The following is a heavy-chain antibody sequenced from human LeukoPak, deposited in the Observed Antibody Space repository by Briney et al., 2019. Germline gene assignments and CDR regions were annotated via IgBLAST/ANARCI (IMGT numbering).Heavy chain of an antibody. V-gene: IGHV3-23*01. CDR2: INGRGGST. CDR1: GFTFSSYA. Sequence: GGSLRLSCAASGFTFSSYAMTWVRQAPGKGLEWVSGINGRGGSTYYADSVKGRFTISRDNSKSTLYLQMNSLRAGDTAVYYCARAAYSSTWYSRYFDLWGRGTLVTVSS. J-gene: IGHJ2*01. D-gene: IGHD6-13*01. CDR3: ARAAYSSTWYSRYFDL.